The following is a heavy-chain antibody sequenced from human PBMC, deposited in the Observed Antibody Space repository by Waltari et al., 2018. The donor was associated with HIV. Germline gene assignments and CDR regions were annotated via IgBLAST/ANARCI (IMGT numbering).Heavy chain of an antibody. Sequence: QVQLRESGPGLVEPSQTLSLVCHVTTGSISSGSYYWSWIRQTAGKGLEWIGRVYSSGSRPCNPSFQGRVAMVGSTSRNGIALGVFCVAAADRAVYYCAGERAFGPECGSGWARDWSRGGWFDPSGQGTLVVVSS. J-gene: IGHJ5*02. CDR3: AGERAFGPECGSGWARDWSRGGWFDP. CDR2: VYSSGSR. V-gene: IGHV4-61*02. CDR1: TGSISSGSYY. D-gene: IGHD6-19*01.